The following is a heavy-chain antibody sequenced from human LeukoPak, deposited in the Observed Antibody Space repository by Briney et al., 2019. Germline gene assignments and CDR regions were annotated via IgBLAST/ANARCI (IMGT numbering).Heavy chain of an antibody. D-gene: IGHD5-12*01. Sequence: PVKVSCKASGGTFSSYAISWVRQAPGQGLEWMGRIIPIFGTANYAQMFQGRVTITTDESTSTAYLELSSLRSEDTAVYYCARCSWNSGYDLDAFDIWGQGTMVTVSS. CDR1: GGTFSSYA. CDR2: IIPIFGTA. V-gene: IGHV1-69*05. CDR3: ARCSWNSGYDLDAFDI. J-gene: IGHJ3*02.